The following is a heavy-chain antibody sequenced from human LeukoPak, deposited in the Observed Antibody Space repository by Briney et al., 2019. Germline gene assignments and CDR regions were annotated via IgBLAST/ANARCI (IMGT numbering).Heavy chain of an antibody. D-gene: IGHD4-23*01. CDR3: AIVRAYGGNTEAFDI. J-gene: IGHJ3*02. V-gene: IGHV3-21*01. Sequence: GGSLRLSCAVSGLTFSSYSMNWVRHATGKGLEWVSSISSISSYIYYADSVKGRFTISRDNAKNSLYLQMNSVRAEDTAVYYCAIVRAYGGNTEAFDIWGQGTMVTVSS. CDR2: ISSISSYI. CDR1: GLTFSSYS.